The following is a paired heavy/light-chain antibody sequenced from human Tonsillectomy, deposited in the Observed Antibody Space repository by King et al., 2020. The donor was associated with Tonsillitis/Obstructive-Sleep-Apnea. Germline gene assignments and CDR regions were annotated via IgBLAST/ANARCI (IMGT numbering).Light chain of an antibody. CDR3: SSYTSSSTHV. CDR1: SSDVGGYNY. CDR2: DVS. V-gene: IGLV2-14*01. J-gene: IGLJ1*01. Sequence: QSALTQPASVSGSPGQSITISCTGTSSDVGGYNYVSWYRQHPGKAPKLMIYDVSHRPSAVSNRFSGSKSGNTASLTISGLQAEDEADYFCSSYTSSSTHVFGTGTKVTVL.
Heavy chain of an antibody. Sequence: QVQLVQSGAEVKKPGASVKVSCKGSGDTFTSYGITWVRQAPGQGLEWMGWISADNGDRNYAQKFQGRITMTTDTSTSTAYMELRTLRSDDTALYYCASNHGSGFVPGWFDPWGQGTLVTVSS. CDR1: GDTFTSYG. J-gene: IGHJ5*02. CDR2: ISADNGDR. CDR3: ASNHGSGFVPGWFDP. D-gene: IGHD3-10*01. V-gene: IGHV1-18*01.